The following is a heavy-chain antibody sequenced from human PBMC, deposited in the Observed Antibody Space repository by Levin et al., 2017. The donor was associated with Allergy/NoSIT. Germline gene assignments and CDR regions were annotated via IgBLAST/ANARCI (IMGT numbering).Heavy chain of an antibody. J-gene: IGHJ1*01. V-gene: IGHV4-34*01. CDR2: INPSGSA. Sequence: PSETLSLTCAVYGGSFSGYYWSWIRQPPGKGLEWIGEINPSGSANYNPSLKSRVTISADTSKNQFSLRLNSVTAADTAVYYCAREHIYCSSANCFGGYFQHWGQGTLVTVSS. D-gene: IGHD2-2*01. CDR1: GGSFSGYY. CDR3: AREHIYCSSANCFGGYFQH.